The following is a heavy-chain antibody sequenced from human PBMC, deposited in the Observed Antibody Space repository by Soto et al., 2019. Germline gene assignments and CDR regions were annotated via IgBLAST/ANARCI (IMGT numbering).Heavy chain of an antibody. CDR3: SRDPRDYDILTGPFY. CDR2: ITYDGSNK. D-gene: IGHD3-9*01. Sequence: GGSLRLSCAASGFTFSSYAMHWVRQAPGKGLEWVAVITYDGSNKYYADSVKGRFTISRDNSKNTLYLQMISLRAEDTAVYYCSRDPRDYDILTGPFYWGQGTLVTVSS. CDR1: GFTFSSYA. V-gene: IGHV3-30-3*01. J-gene: IGHJ4*02.